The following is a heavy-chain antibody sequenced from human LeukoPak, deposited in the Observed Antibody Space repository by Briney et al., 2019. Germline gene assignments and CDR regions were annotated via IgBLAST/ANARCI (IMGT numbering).Heavy chain of an antibody. J-gene: IGHJ6*03. Sequence: GASVKVSCKASGYTFTSYYMHWVRQAPGQGLEWMGIINPSGGSTSYAQKFQGRVTMTRDMSTSTVYMELSRLRSDDTAVYYCARRSFVVDYGDRRSYYYYYMDVWGKGTTVTISS. V-gene: IGHV1-46*01. CDR3: ARRSFVVDYGDRRSYYYYYMDV. CDR1: GYTFTSYY. CDR2: INPSGGST. D-gene: IGHD4-17*01.